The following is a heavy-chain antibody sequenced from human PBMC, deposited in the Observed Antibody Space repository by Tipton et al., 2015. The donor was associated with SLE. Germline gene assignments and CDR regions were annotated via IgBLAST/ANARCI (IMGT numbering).Heavy chain of an antibody. CDR1: GFTFSTAL. D-gene: IGHD1-1*01. V-gene: IGHV3-15*01. CDR2: SKSKSDGGKT. CDR3: NTDGGTIFRVITPPAR. J-gene: IGHJ4*02. Sequence: SLRLSCAASGFTFSTALMSWVRQAPGKGLEWVGSSKSKSDGGKTEYAPPVKGRFTTPRDVSKDTLYLKMNSLEIEYTAVYYCNTDGGTIFRVITPPARWGQLCLVTVSA.